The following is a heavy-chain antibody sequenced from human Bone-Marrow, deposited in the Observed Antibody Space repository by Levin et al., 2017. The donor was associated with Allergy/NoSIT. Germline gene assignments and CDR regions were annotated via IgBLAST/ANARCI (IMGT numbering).Heavy chain of an antibody. V-gene: IGHV3-21*01. Sequence: GGSLRLSCAASGFTFSSYSMNWVRQAPGKGLEWVSSISSSSSYIYYADSVKGRFTISRDNAKNSLYLQMNSLRAEDTAVYYCARDPIAAAGTNVGLLPSPWGQGTLVTVSS. CDR2: ISSSSSYI. J-gene: IGHJ5*02. D-gene: IGHD6-13*01. CDR1: GFTFSSYS. CDR3: ARDPIAAAGTNVGLLPSP.